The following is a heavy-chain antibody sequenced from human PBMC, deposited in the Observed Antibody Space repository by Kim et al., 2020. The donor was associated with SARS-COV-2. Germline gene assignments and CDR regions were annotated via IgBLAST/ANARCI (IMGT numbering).Heavy chain of an antibody. J-gene: IGHJ6*02. CDR2: MFYSGST. D-gene: IGHD1-7*01. V-gene: IGHV4-31*03. Sequence: SETLSLTCSVSGDSVSSRGYHFSWIRRPPGKALEWIGYMFYSGSTYYSPSLKSRVTMSLDSSKNQFSLQLSSVTAADTAVYYCATGISDSRRGTPYFFYGLDAWGQGTTVIVSS. CDR1: GDSVSSRGYH. CDR3: ATGISDSRRGTPYFFYGLDA.